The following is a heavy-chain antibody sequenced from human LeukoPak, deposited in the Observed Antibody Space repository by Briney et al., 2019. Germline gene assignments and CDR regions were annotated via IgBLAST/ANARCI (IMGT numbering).Heavy chain of an antibody. J-gene: IGHJ4*02. D-gene: IGHD3-22*01. CDR2: IYYSGST. Sequence: SETLSLTCTVCGGSISSYYWSWVRQPPGKGLEWIGYIYYSGSTNYNPSLKSRVTISVDTSKNQFSPKLSSVTAADTAVYYGARCDSSGPKEGFDYWGQGTLVTVSS. CDR1: GGSISSYY. CDR3: ARCDSSGPKEGFDY. V-gene: IGHV4-59*01.